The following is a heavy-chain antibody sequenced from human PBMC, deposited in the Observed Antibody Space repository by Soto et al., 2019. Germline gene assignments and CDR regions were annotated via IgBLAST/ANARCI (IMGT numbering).Heavy chain of an antibody. V-gene: IGHV4-59*08. D-gene: IGHD3-10*01. CDR1: GGTISSGY. J-gene: IGHJ4*02. CDR3: ARASLLWFGELFF. Sequence: PSETLSVTCTVAGGTISSGYWSWIRQPPGEGLEWIGHISNSGTTNYNPSLKSRVTISVDTSKTQFSLKLSSVTAADTAVYYCARASLLWFGELFFWGQGTLVTVSS. CDR2: ISNSGTT.